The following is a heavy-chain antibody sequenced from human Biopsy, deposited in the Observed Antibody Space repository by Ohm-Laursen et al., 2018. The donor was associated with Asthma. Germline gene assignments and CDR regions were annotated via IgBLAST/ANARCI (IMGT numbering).Heavy chain of an antibody. CDR1: GFTFDDYA. CDR3: ARDGTDMNEAMPKDY. V-gene: IGHV3-9*01. J-gene: IGHJ4*02. D-gene: IGHD2-2*01. Sequence: SLRLSCAASGFTFDDYAMHWVRQAPGKGLEWVSGISWNSGSIGYADSVKGRFTTSRDNAKNSLYLQMNSLRAEDTAVYYCARDGTDMNEAMPKDYWGQGTLVTVSS. CDR2: ISWNSGSI.